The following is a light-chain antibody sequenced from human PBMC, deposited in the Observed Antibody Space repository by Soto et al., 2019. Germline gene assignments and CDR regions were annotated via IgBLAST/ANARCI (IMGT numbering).Light chain of an antibody. V-gene: IGKV1-6*01. J-gene: IGKJ2*02. CDR1: QSNRSD. CDR3: LQDHDSPWT. CDR2: AAS. Sequence: AILVTQSPTSLSASVGDRVTLTCRATQSNRSDLGWYQQKPGKAPKLLIYAASNLPTEVPSRFSGSRSGTDFTLTINSLQAEDFATYYCLQDHDSPWTFGQGTKLEIK.